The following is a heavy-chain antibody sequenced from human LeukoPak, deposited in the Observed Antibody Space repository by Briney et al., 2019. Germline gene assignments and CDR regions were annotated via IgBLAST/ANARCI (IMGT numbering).Heavy chain of an antibody. CDR3: ARGRGYCSSTSCYFRAFDI. D-gene: IGHD2-2*01. J-gene: IGHJ3*02. CDR1: GYTFTGYY. V-gene: IGHV1-2*06. Sequence: ASVKVSCKASGYTFTGYYMHWVRQAPGQGLEWMGRINPDSGVTNYAQRFQGRVTMTTDTSTSTAYMELRSLRSDDTAVYYCARGRGYCSSTSCYFRAFDIWGQGTMVTVSS. CDR2: INPDSGVT.